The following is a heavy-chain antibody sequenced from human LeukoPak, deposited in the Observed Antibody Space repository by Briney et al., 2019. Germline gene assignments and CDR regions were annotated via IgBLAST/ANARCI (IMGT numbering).Heavy chain of an antibody. Sequence: ASVKVSCKASGYTFTTYGISWVRQAPGQGLEWMGWIRVYNGNTNYAQKLQDRITMTTDTSTSTAYMELRSLRSDDTAVYNCARGDIAVAGTGGDYWGQGTLVTVSS. D-gene: IGHD6-19*01. CDR3: ARGDIAVAGTGGDY. CDR2: IRVYNGNT. J-gene: IGHJ4*02. CDR1: GYTFTTYG. V-gene: IGHV1-18*01.